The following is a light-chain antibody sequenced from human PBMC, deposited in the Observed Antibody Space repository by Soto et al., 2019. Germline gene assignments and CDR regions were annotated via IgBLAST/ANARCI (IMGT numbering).Light chain of an antibody. CDR2: EDH. J-gene: IGLJ3*02. V-gene: IGLV1-51*02. CDR3: GTWDSSLNAGV. Sequence: QSALTQSPSVSAAPGQKVTISCSGGSSNIGKNYVSWYQHLPGTAPKLLIYEDHNRPSGIPDRFSGSKSATSATLGITGLQTGDEADYYCGTWDSSLNAGVFGGGTKVTVL. CDR1: SSNIGKNY.